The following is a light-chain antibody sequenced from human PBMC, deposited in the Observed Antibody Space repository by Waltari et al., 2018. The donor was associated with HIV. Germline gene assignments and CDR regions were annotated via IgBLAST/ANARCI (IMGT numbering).Light chain of an antibody. CDR2: KNE. CDR1: SSNIGSNI. CDR3: AAWDDSLNGPNWV. Sequence: QSVLTQPPSASGTPGQWVTISCSGSSSNIGSNIVNWYQQLPGTATKVIIYKNEARPSGVPDRFSGSKSGTSASLAISGLQSEDEADYDCAAWDDSLNGPNWVFGGGTKLTVL. J-gene: IGLJ3*02. V-gene: IGLV1-44*01.